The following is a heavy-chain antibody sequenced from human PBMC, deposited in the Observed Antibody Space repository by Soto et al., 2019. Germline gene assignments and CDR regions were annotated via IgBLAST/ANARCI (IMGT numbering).Heavy chain of an antibody. CDR2: IHYSGNT. CDR1: GGSIISSSYY. Sequence: SETLSLTCTVSGGSIISSSYYWGWIRQPPGKGLEWIGSIHYSGNTFYNPSLKSRVTISVDTSKNQFSLRLSSVTAADTALYYCARHGGSGYSSAYDYWGQGT. J-gene: IGHJ4*02. D-gene: IGHD6-19*01. V-gene: IGHV4-39*01. CDR3: ARHGGSGYSSAYDY.